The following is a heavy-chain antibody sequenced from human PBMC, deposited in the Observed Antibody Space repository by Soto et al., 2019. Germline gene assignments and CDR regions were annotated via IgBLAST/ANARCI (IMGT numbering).Heavy chain of an antibody. CDR1: GYTFTSYD. J-gene: IGHJ4*02. V-gene: IGHV1-8*01. D-gene: IGHD5-12*01. CDR2: MNPNSGNT. Sequence: ASVKVSCKASGYTFTSYDINWVRQATGQGLEWMGWMNPNSGNTGYAQKFQGRVTMTRNTSISTAYMELSSLRSEDTAVYYCARSYRGYDLIPFDYWGQGTLVTVSS. CDR3: ARSYRGYDLIPFDY.